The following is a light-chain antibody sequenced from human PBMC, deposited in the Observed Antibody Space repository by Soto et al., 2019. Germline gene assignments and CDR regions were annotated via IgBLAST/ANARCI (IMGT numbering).Light chain of an antibody. J-gene: IGKJ2*01. V-gene: IGKV1-5*01. CDR1: QSVLSW. CDR3: QQYNGFSNT. Sequence: IQMTQSPSTLSAAVGDRVTITCRASQSVLSWLAWYQQKPGKAPQLLIYDASKLESGVPSRFSGSGSGTEFTLTISSLLPDDFATYYCQQYNGFSNTFGQGTKLEIK. CDR2: DAS.